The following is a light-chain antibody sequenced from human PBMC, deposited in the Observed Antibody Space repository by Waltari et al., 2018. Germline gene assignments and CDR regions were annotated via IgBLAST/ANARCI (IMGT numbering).Light chain of an antibody. CDR1: QSITTTY. CDR3: QQYGTSSMYT. CDR2: GVS. V-gene: IGKV3-20*01. Sequence: EIVLTQSPGTLSLSTGERATLSCRASQSITTTYLAWYQQRPGQAPRLISYGVSIRATGIPDRFSGSGSGTDFTLTISRLEPEDFAMYYCQQYGTSSMYTFGQGTKLEIK. J-gene: IGKJ2*01.